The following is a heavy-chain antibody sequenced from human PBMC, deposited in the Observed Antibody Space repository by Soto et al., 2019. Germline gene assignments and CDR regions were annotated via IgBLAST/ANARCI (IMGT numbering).Heavy chain of an antibody. CDR1: GYNFISYW. Sequence: GESLTISCKASGYNFISYWISWRRQMPGKGLECLGRIEPNGSYTQYSASVQGHVSITADESITTAYLQWSSLKATYTALYYCVRHWDFFDSSGYDFDCWGQGTPVTVAS. CDR2: IEPNGSYT. CDR3: VRHWDFFDSSGYDFDC. D-gene: IGHD3-22*01. J-gene: IGHJ4*02. V-gene: IGHV5-10-1*01.